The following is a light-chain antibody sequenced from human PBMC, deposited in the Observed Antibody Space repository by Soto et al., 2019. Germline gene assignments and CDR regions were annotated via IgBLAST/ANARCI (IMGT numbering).Light chain of an antibody. CDR1: QSLSSSY. CDR3: HQRQSWPRT. V-gene: IGKV3-20*01. Sequence: EIVLTQSPGTLSLSPGERATLSCRASQSLSSSYLAWYQQKPGQAPRLLIYGTSIRATGIPDRFSGSGSGTDFTHTISDVQPEDFALYYCHQRQSWPRTFGQGTKVDI. J-gene: IGKJ1*01. CDR2: GTS.